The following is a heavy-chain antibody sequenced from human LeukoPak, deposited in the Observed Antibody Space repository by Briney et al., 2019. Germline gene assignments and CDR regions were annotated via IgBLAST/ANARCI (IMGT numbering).Heavy chain of an antibody. Sequence: GGSLRLSCAASGFSFDVHAMTWVRQAPGKGPEWVATIGGPAETFYADPVRGRFTISRDNSRYTLYLQMNRPRAEDSALYYCAKDWTSHNGVYDCLDFWGQGTQVTVSS. CDR3: AKDWTSHNGVYDCLDF. CDR1: GFSFDVHA. D-gene: IGHD3-16*01. CDR2: IGGPAET. V-gene: IGHV3-23*01. J-gene: IGHJ4*02.